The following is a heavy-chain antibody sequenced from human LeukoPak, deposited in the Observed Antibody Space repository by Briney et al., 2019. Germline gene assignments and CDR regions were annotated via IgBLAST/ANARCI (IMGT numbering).Heavy chain of an antibody. CDR1: GYTFTSYA. CDR3: ARGGDIAVVPAAMVGP. CDR2: ISAGNGNT. D-gene: IGHD2-2*01. Sequence: GASVTVSCKASGYTFTSYAIHWVRQAPGQRLEWMGWISAGNGNTKYSQNFQGRVTFISNTSATTAFMELSSLRSEDAAVYYCARGGDIAVVPAAMVGPWGQETLVTVSS. V-gene: IGHV1-3*01. J-gene: IGHJ5*02.